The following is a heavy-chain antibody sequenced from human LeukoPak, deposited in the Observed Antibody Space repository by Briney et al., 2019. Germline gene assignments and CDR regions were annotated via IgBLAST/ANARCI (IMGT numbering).Heavy chain of an antibody. Sequence: PGGSLRLSCAASGFTFSSYSMNWVRQAPGKGLEWVSSISSSRSYIYYADSVKGRFTISRDNAKNSLYLQMNSLRAEDTAVYYCARVPTAMVEGDYWGQGTLVTVSS. CDR1: GFTFSSYS. D-gene: IGHD5-18*01. CDR2: ISSSRSYI. J-gene: IGHJ4*02. CDR3: ARVPTAMVEGDY. V-gene: IGHV3-21*01.